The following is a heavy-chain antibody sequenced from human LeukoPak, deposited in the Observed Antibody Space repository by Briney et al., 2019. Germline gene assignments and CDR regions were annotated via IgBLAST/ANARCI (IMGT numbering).Heavy chain of an antibody. Sequence: PSETLSLTCTVSGYSISSGYYWGWIRQPPGKGLEWVGSIYHSGNTYYNPSLKSRVTISVDTSKNQFSLKLSSVTAADTAVYYCARAPGIAAAGTIAKYYYYYYGMDVWGQGTTVTVSS. CDR2: IYHSGNT. CDR1: GYSISSGYY. J-gene: IGHJ6*02. D-gene: IGHD6-13*01. CDR3: ARAPGIAAAGTIAKYYYYYYGMDV. V-gene: IGHV4-38-2*02.